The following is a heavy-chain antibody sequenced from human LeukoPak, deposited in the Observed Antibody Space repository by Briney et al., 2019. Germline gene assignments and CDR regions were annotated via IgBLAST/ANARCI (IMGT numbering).Heavy chain of an antibody. D-gene: IGHD6-19*01. CDR3: ARIRGIAVAGSAY. CDR2: INPNSGGT. J-gene: IGHJ4*02. CDR1: GYTFTGYY. V-gene: IGHV1-2*02. Sequence: ASVKVSCKASGYTFTGYYMHWVRQAPGQGLEWMGWINPNSGGTNYAQKVQGRVTMTSDTSISTAYMELSRLRSDDTAVYYCARIRGIAVAGSAYWGQGTLVTASS.